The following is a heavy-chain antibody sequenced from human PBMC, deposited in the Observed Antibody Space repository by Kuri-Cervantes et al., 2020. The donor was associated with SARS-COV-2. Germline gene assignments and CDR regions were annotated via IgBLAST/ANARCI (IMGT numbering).Heavy chain of an antibody. D-gene: IGHD6-19*01. J-gene: IGHJ6*02. V-gene: IGHV3-53*01. CDR3: ARDPSTGWSRYFYGMDV. CDR1: GFNFSRSD. Sequence: ETLSLTCSASGFNFSRSDMHWVRQAPGKGLEWVSVIYTGGSSHYADSVRGRFTISRDKSKNTLYLQMNSLRVEDTAVYSCARDPSTGWSRYFYGMDVWGQGTTVTVSS. CDR2: IYTGGSS.